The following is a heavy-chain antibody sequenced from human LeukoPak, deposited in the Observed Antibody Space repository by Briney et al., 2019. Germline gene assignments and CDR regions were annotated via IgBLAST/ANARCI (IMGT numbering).Heavy chain of an antibody. D-gene: IGHD2-2*01. Sequence: SETLSLTCTAPGGSISSYYWSWIRQPPGKVLEWIGYIYYSGSTNYNPSLKSRDTISVDTSKNQFSLKLSSVTAADTAVYYCARSRYCSSTSCRFYYYYGMDVWGQGTTVTVSS. J-gene: IGHJ6*02. V-gene: IGHV4-59*01. CDR1: GGSISSYY. CDR2: IYYSGST. CDR3: ARSRYCSSTSCRFYYYYGMDV.